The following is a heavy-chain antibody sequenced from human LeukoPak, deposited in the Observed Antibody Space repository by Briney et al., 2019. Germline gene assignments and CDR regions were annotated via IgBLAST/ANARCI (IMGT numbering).Heavy chain of an antibody. D-gene: IGHD3-9*01. V-gene: IGHV3-23*01. CDR2: ISGSGGST. CDR3: AKDNYDILTGYYGY. CDR1: GFTFSSYA. Sequence: GGSLRLSCAASGFTFSSYAMSWVRQAPGKGLEWVSAISGSGGSTYYADSVKGRFTISRDNSKNTLYLQMNSLRAEDTAVYYCAKDNYDILTGYYGYWVQATLVSVCS. J-gene: IGHJ4*02.